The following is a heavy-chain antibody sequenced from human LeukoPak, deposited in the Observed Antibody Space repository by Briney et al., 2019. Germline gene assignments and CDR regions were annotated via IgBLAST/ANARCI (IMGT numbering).Heavy chain of an antibody. CDR1: GFTFSSYA. V-gene: IGHV3-23*01. J-gene: IGHJ6*03. Sequence: GESLRLSCAASGFTFSSYAMTWVRQAPGKGLEWVSAISGSGDSTYYADSVKGRFTISRDNSKNTLYLQMNSLRAEDTAVYYCAKSYYDYVWGSYRAYYYYYMDVWGKGTTVTISS. CDR2: ISGSGDST. CDR3: AKSYYDYVWGSYRAYYYYYMDV. D-gene: IGHD3-16*02.